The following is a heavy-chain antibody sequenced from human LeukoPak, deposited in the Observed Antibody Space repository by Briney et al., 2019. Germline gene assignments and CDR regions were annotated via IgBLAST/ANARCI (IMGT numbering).Heavy chain of an antibody. CDR2: IYTSGST. CDR3: ARGQRSYYYYGMDV. CDR1: GGSISTYY. Sequence: PSETLSLTCTVSGGSISTYYWSWIRQPAGKGLEWIGRIYTSGSTNYNPSLKSRVTMTVDTSKNQFSLKLSSVTAADTAVYYCARGQRSYYYYGMDVWGQGTTVTVSS. V-gene: IGHV4-4*07. J-gene: IGHJ6*02.